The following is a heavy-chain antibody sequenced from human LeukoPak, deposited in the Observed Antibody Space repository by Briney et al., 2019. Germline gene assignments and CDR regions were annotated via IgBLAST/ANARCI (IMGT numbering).Heavy chain of an antibody. CDR3: ATLIAAAGRGIDH. CDR2: IYYSGST. D-gene: IGHD6-13*01. CDR1: GGSISSSTYY. J-gene: IGHJ4*02. Sequence: SETLSLTCTVSGGSISSSTYYWGWIRQPPGKGLEWIGSIYYSGSTYYNPSLKSPVTISVDTSKNQFSLKLTSVTAADTAVYYCATLIAAAGRGIDHWGQGTLVTVSS. V-gene: IGHV4-39*01.